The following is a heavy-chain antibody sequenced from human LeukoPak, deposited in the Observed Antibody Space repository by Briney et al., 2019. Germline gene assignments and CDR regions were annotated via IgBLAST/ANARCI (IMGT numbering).Heavy chain of an antibody. V-gene: IGHV1-2*02. CDR2: INPNSGGT. D-gene: IGHD2-2*02. CDR1: GYTFTGYY. CDR3: ARDVVPAAIRVHNWFDP. Sequence: ASVKVSCKASGYTFTGYYMHWVRQAPGQGLEWMGWINPNSGGTNYAQKFQGRVTMTRDTSTSTVYMELSSLRSEDTAVYYCARDVVPAAIRVHNWFDPWGQGTLVTVSS. J-gene: IGHJ5*02.